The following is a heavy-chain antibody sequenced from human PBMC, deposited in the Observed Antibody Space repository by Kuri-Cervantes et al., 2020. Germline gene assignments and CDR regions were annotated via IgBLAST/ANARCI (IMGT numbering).Heavy chain of an antibody. CDR1: GFTFSSYG. CDR2: ISYDGSNK. Sequence: GESLKFSCAASGFTFSSYGMHWVRQAPGKGLEWVAVISYDGSNKYYADSVKGRFTISRDNSKNTLYLQMNSLRAEDTAVYYCAKVSYCSGGSCSDDAFDIWGQGTMVTVSS. V-gene: IGHV3-30*18. J-gene: IGHJ3*02. D-gene: IGHD2-15*01. CDR3: AKVSYCSGGSCSDDAFDI.